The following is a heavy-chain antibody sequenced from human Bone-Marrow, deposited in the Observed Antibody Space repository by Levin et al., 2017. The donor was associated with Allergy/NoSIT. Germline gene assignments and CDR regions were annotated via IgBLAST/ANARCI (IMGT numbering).Heavy chain of an antibody. D-gene: IGHD5-18*01. CDR3: ARQPADTAAFDL. CDR1: GGSISGYY. CDR2: IYYSGSS. Sequence: SQTLSLTCTVSGGSISGYYWSWIRPPPGKGLEWIAYIYYSGSSNYNPSLKSRVTISVDTSKNQFSLKVSSLTATDTAVYYCARQPADTAAFDLWGQGALVTVSS. V-gene: IGHV4-59*01. J-gene: IGHJ4*02.